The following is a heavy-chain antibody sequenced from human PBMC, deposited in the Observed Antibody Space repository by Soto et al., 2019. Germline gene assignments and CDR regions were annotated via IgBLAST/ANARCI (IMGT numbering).Heavy chain of an antibody. Sequence: GGSLRLSCAASGFTFSSYAMHWVRQAPGKGLEWVAVISYDGSNKYYADSVKGRFTISRDNSKNTLYLQMNSLRAEDTAVYYCASRRAPTVLTPHDYWGQGTLVTVSS. CDR3: ASRRAPTVLTPHDY. CDR2: ISYDGSNK. V-gene: IGHV3-30-3*01. J-gene: IGHJ4*02. CDR1: GFTFSSYA. D-gene: IGHD4-17*01.